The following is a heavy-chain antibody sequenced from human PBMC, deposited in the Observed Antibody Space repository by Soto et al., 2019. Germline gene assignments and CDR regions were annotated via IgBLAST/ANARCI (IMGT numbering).Heavy chain of an antibody. V-gene: IGHV1-18*01. Sequence: ASVKVSCKASGYTFTNYCISWVRQAPGQGLEWMGWISVKNGNTDYAQKLQGRVTMTTDKSTSTAYMELRSLRSDDTAVYYCARDRSSNDYWGQGTLVTVS. CDR3: ARDRSSNDY. J-gene: IGHJ4*02. CDR2: ISVKNGNT. CDR1: GYTFTNYC.